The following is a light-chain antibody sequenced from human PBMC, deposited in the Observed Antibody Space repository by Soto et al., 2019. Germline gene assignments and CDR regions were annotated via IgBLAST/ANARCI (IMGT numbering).Light chain of an antibody. CDR3: QKYNRAPFT. V-gene: IGKV1-27*01. J-gene: IGKJ3*01. CDR1: QGISND. CDR2: AAS. Sequence: DIQMTQSPSSLSASVGDRVTITCRASQGISNDLAWYQQKPGKVPKLLIYAASTLQSGVPSRFSGSGSGTDFTLTINSLQPEDVATYYCQKYNRAPFTVGPGTKVDIK.